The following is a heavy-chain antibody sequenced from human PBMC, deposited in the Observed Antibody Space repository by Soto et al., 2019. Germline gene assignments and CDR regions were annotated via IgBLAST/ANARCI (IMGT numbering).Heavy chain of an antibody. D-gene: IGHD4-17*01. J-gene: IGHJ4*02. CDR1: GGSVSNKTYY. CDR3: ARTTAVPNTLRSRHFFDY. CDR2: VYYSGTT. V-gene: IGHV4-61*01. Sequence: SETLSLTCSVSGGSVSNKTYYWSWIRQPPGKRLEWIGYVYYSGTTNYNPSLKSRVTISVDLSKNQFSLRLSSVTTADTALYYCARTTAVPNTLRSRHFFDYWGQGTLVTVSS.